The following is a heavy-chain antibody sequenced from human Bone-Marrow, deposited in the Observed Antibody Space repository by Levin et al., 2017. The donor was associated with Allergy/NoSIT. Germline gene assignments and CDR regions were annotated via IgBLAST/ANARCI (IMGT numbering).Heavy chain of an antibody. CDR2: ISRSGDNT. V-gene: IGHV3-23*01. D-gene: IGHD2-8*01. Sequence: PGGSLRLSCAASGFTFTNFAMNWVRQAPGKGLEWVSAISRSGDNTYYADSVKGRFTVSRDNAKNTLFLQMSSLRDEDTAKYHGARVSELYTYGPGDYWCQGTLVVASS. CDR1: GFTFTNFA. J-gene: IGHJ4*02. CDR3: ARVSELYTYGPGDY.